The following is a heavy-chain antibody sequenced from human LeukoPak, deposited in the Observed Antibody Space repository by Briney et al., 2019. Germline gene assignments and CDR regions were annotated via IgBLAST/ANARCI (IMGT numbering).Heavy chain of an antibody. V-gene: IGHV1-18*01. CDR3: ARALATVTTFLY. D-gene: IGHD4-17*01. CDR1: GYTFTSYG. J-gene: IGHJ4*02. CDR2: ISAYNGNT. Sequence: EASVKVSCKASGYTFTSYGISWVRQAPGQGLEWMGWISAYNGNTNYAQKLQGRATMTTDTSTSTAYMELRSLRSDDTAVYYCARALATVTTFLYWGQGTLVTVSS.